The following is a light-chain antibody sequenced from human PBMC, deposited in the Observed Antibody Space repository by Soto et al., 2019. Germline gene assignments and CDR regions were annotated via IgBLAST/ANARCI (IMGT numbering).Light chain of an antibody. Sequence: DLEMAQSPASLSASVRDRVTITCQASQDISNYLNWYQQKPGKAPKLLIYDASNLETGVPSRFSGSGSGTDFTFTISSLQPEDIATYYCQQYDNLPLTFGGGTKVDIK. CDR3: QQYDNLPLT. CDR2: DAS. V-gene: IGKV1-33*01. J-gene: IGKJ4*01. CDR1: QDISNY.